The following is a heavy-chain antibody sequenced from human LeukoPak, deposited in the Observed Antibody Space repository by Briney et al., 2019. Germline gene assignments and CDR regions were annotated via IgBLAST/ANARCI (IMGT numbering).Heavy chain of an antibody. J-gene: IGHJ4*02. D-gene: IGHD2-2*01. CDR1: GFSFSTSS. V-gene: IGHV3-48*01. Sequence: LPGGSLRLSCAASGFSFSTSSMSWVRQTPGKGLEGISYIRGSSTTIYYADSVKGRFTISRDNARNSLYLQMNDLRAEDTGVYFCARDARTHCGTDACYGPYFDYRGQGSLVTVSS. CDR3: ARDARTHCGTDACYGPYFDY. CDR2: IRGSSTTI.